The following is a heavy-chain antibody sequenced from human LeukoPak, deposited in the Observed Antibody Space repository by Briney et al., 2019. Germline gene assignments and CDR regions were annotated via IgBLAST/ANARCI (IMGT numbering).Heavy chain of an antibody. CDR3: VKSQELGIMDDAFAT. CDR2: IIPTVGAA. D-gene: IGHD3-16*01. V-gene: IGHV1-69*01. J-gene: IGHJ3*02. Sequence: ASVKVSCKASGGIFNTYAISWVRQAPGQGLEWMGGIIPTVGAADFAQKFQGRVTITADASTTTAYMELSNLRSEDTAVYYCVKSQELGIMDDAFATWGQGTLVTVSS. CDR1: GGIFNTYA.